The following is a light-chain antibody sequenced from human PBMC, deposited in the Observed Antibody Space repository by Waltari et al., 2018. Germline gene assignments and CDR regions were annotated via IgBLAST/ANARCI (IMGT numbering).Light chain of an antibody. J-gene: IGKJ2*01. CDR3: QQYDTAPRT. Sequence: IVLTQSPGTLSLSPGERATLSCRASQRISSSNLAWYQQKLGQTPRLLIYGASSRATGIPDRFSGSGSGTDFTLTITRLEPEDLAVYYCQQYDTAPRTFGQGTKLEIK. CDR1: QRISSSN. V-gene: IGKV3-20*01. CDR2: GAS.